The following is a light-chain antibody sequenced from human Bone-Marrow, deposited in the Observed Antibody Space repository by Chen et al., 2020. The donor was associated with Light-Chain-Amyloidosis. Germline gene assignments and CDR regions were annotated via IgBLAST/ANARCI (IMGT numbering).Light chain of an antibody. Sequence: SFELTQPPPVSVSPAQTARITCSGDDLPTKYAFWYQQKPGQAPVLVIHRDTERPSWISERFSGSSSGTTATLTISGVQAEDEADYHCQAADSSGTYEVIFGGGTKLTVL. CDR2: RDT. V-gene: IGLV3-25*03. J-gene: IGLJ2*01. CDR1: DLPTKY. CDR3: QAADSSGTYEVI.